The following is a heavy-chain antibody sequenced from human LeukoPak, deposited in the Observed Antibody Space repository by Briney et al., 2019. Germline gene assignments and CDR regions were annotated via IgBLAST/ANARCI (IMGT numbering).Heavy chain of an antibody. Sequence: GGSLRLSCVASGFPFSSYWMTWVRQAPGKGLEWVANIKQDGSKKSYVDSVKGRFTISRDNAKNSLCLQMNSLRAEDTAIYYCTRVGYIDEGIDYWGQGTLVTVSS. CDR1: GFPFSSYW. D-gene: IGHD5-24*01. J-gene: IGHJ4*02. CDR3: TRVGYIDEGIDY. V-gene: IGHV3-7*04. CDR2: IKQDGSKK.